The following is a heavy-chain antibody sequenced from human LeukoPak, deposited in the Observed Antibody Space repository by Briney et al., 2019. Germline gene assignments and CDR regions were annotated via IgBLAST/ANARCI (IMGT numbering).Heavy chain of an antibody. D-gene: IGHD2-21*01. CDR3: AKDFRIGYSAHFDY. Sequence: GGSLRLSCVGSGFTFRSHAMSWVRQAPEKGLGFVSGIYENGGTTYYADSVKGRFSISRDNSKNPLYLQMDSLRGEDTAVYYCAKDFRIGYSAHFDYWGQGALVTVSS. J-gene: IGHJ4*02. CDR2: IYENGGTT. V-gene: IGHV3-23*01. CDR1: GFTFRSHA.